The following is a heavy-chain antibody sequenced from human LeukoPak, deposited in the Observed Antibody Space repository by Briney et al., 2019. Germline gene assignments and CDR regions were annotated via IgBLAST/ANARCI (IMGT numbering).Heavy chain of an antibody. J-gene: IGHJ4*02. D-gene: IGHD6-13*01. CDR2: MNPNNGNT. CDR1: GFTFTSYD. CDR3: ARGWSRWQQLSDY. V-gene: IGHV1-8*01. Sequence: GASVKVSCKASGFTFTSYDINWVRQASGQGLEWMGWMNPNNGNTGYAQKFQGRVTMTRNTSISTAYMELSSLRSEDTAAYYCARGWSRWQQLSDYWGQGTLVTVSS.